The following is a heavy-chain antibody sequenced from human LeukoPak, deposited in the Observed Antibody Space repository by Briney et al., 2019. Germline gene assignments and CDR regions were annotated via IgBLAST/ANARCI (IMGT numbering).Heavy chain of an antibody. CDR2: MNPNSGNT. CDR1: GYTFTSYD. V-gene: IGHV1-8*01. Sequence: ASVKVSCKASGYTFTSYDINWVRQATGQGLEWMGWMNPNSGNTGYAQKFQGRVTMTRNTSISTAYMELSSLRSEDTAVYYCAKRGYSGYDWISKTYYFDYWGQGTLVTVSS. CDR3: AKRGYSGYDWISKTYYFDY. D-gene: IGHD5-12*01. J-gene: IGHJ4*02.